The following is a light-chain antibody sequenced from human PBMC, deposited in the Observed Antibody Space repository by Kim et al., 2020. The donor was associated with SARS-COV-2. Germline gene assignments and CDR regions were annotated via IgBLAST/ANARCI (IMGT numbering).Light chain of an antibody. Sequence: EIVMTQSPATLSVSPGERATLSCRASQSVSSNLAWYQQKPGQAPRLLIYGASTGATGIPARFSGSGSGTEFTLTISSLQSEDLAVYYCQQYKNWPLTFVGGTKVDI. CDR3: QQYKNWPLT. V-gene: IGKV3-15*01. CDR2: GAS. J-gene: IGKJ4*01. CDR1: QSVSSN.